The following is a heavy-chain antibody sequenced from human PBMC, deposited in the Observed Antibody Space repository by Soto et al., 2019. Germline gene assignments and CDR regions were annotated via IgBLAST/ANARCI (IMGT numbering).Heavy chain of an antibody. J-gene: IGHJ6*02. CDR1: GFSLSTSGMC. V-gene: IGHV2-70*01. Sequence: SGPTLVNPTQTLTLTCPFSGFSLSTSGMCVSWIRQPPGKALEWLALIDWDEDKSYITSLKTRLTISKDTSKNQVVLTMTNMDPVDTATYFCARIKGSGSYYNSWYYGMDVWGQGTTVTVSS. D-gene: IGHD3-10*01. CDR3: ARIKGSGSYYNSWYYGMDV. CDR2: IDWDEDK.